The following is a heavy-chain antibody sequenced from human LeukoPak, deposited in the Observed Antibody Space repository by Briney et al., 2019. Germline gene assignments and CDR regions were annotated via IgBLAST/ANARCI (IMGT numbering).Heavy chain of an antibody. CDR1: GFTFNSYA. D-gene: IGHD6-19*01. Sequence: GSLRLSCVASGFTFNSYAITWVRQAPGKGLEWVSVISGSADRIYYADSVKGRFTISRDNSKNTLYLQMNSLRAEDTAVYYCAKGLLGIAVAGPDYWGQGTLVTVSS. J-gene: IGHJ4*02. CDR2: ISGSADRI. V-gene: IGHV3-23*01. CDR3: AKGLLGIAVAGPDY.